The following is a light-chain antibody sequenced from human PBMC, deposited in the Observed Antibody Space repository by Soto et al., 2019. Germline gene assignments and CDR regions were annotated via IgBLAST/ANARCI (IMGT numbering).Light chain of an antibody. CDR3: QQYDDWPCT. J-gene: IGKJ1*01. V-gene: IGKV3-15*01. CDR2: GAS. Sequence: EIVMTQSPATLSVSPGERATLSCRASRTVGSKLAWYMQKPGQSPRLLISGASTRAADFPARFSGSGSGTEFILTVSSLQSEDFAFYYCQQYDDWPCTVGQGTKVEIK. CDR1: RTVGSK.